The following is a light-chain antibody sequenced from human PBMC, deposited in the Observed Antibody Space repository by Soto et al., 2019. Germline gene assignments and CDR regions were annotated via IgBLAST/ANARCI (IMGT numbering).Light chain of an antibody. Sequence: EIVMTQSPATPSVSPGEPASLSAGASQSAGNFLAWYQQKPGQAPRLLIYYISTRATGIPARFSGSGSGTEFTLTINSLQSEDSAVYYCQQHNQWPITFGQGTRLEIK. V-gene: IGKV3D-15*01. CDR1: QSAGNF. CDR3: QQHNQWPIT. J-gene: IGKJ5*01. CDR2: YIS.